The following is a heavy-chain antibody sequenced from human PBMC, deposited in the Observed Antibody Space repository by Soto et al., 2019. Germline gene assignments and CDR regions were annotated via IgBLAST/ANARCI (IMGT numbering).Heavy chain of an antibody. V-gene: IGHV3-74*01. CDR3: ARGDCVGGTCYSLAGSFYYYMDV. Sequence: EVQLVESGGGLVQPGGSLRLSCAASGFTFGNYWMNWVRQAPGKGLEWVSRINSDGSVSSYADSVKGRLTISRDNVKNTLYLQMNSLRVEDTAVYYCARGDCVGGTCYSLAGSFYYYMDVWGKGTTVTVFS. CDR2: INSDGSVS. CDR1: GFTFGNYW. D-gene: IGHD2-15*01. J-gene: IGHJ6*03.